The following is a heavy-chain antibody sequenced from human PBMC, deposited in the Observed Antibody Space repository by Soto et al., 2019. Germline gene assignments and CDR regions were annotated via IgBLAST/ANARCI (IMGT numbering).Heavy chain of an antibody. D-gene: IGHD1-26*01. CDR1: GGSISSSSSYY. CDR3: ARRAGSSAWGAMDV. V-gene: IGHV4-39*01. CDR2: INYSGAT. J-gene: IGHJ6*02. Sequence: PSETLSLTCTVSGGSISSSSSYYWAWIRQPPGKGLEWIGSINYSGATSYNPSLKSRVTISVDTSKNQFSLSSVTATDTAVYYCARRAGSSAWGAMDVWGQGTTVTVSS.